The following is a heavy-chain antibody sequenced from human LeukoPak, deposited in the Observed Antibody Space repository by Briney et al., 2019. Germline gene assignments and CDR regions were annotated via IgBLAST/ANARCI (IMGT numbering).Heavy chain of an antibody. Sequence: GGSLRLSCAASGFTFSSYAMIWVRQAPGKGLEWVSAISVSGGSTYYADSVKDRFTISRDNSKNTLYLQMNSLRAEDTAVYYCAKGGSRDYYDSSGYQYGYYFDYWGQGTLVTVSS. V-gene: IGHV3-23*01. D-gene: IGHD3-22*01. J-gene: IGHJ4*02. CDR3: AKGGSRDYYDSSGYQYGYYFDY. CDR1: GFTFSSYA. CDR2: ISVSGGST.